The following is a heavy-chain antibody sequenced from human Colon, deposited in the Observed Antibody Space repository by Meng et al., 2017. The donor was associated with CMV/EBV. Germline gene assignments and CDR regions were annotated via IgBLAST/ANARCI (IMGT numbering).Heavy chain of an antibody. D-gene: IGHD3-3*01. CDR3: ARDLRLGRPSYGMDV. J-gene: IGHJ6*02. CDR2: ISSSSSYI. V-gene: IGHV3-21*01. CDR1: GFTFDTYN. Sequence: GESLKISCGGSGFTFDTYNMNWVRQAPGKGLEWVSSISSSSSYIYYADSMKGRFTISRDDSKSTLYLQMDSLRTEDTAVYYCARDLRLGRPSYGMDVWGQGTTVTVSS.